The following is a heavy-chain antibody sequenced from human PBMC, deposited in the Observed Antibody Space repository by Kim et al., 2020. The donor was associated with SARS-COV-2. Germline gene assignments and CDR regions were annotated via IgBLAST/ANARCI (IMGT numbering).Heavy chain of an antibody. CDR2: TYYRSKWYN. CDR3: ARGGMAKNGMDV. Sequence: SQTLSLTCAVSGDSVSSNSAAWNWIRQSPSRGLEWLGRTYYRSKWYNEYAIFVKSRITINPDTSKNQFSLQLDSVTPEDTAMYYCARGGMAKNGMDVWGQGTTVTVSS. D-gene: IGHD6-13*01. V-gene: IGHV6-1*01. CDR1: GDSVSSNSAA. J-gene: IGHJ6*02.